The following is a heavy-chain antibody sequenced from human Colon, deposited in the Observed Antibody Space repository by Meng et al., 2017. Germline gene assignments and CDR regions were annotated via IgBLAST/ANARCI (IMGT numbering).Heavy chain of an antibody. Sequence: GESLKISCAASGFTFSSYWMHWVRQAPGKGLVWVSGINRDGSDTNYADSVQGRFTISRDNANNTLYLQMNSLRAEDTAVYYCAELTSSDFDIWGQGTVVTVSS. CDR3: AELTSSDFDI. D-gene: IGHD3-22*01. J-gene: IGHJ3*02. CDR1: GFTFSSYW. V-gene: IGHV3-74*01. CDR2: INRDGSDT.